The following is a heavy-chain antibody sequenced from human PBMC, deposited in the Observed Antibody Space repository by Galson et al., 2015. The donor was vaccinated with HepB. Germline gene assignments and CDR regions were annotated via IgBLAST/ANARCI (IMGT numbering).Heavy chain of an antibody. J-gene: IGHJ3*02. D-gene: IGHD1-26*01. CDR1: GFTFSSYS. Sequence: SLRLSCAASGFTFSSYSMNWVRQAPGKGLEWVSSISSSSSYIYYADSVKGRFTISRDNAKNSLYLQMNSLRAEDTAVYYCARSRALEWELLRSRAFDIWGQGTMVTVSS. CDR3: ARSRALEWELLRSRAFDI. V-gene: IGHV3-21*01. CDR2: ISSSSSYI.